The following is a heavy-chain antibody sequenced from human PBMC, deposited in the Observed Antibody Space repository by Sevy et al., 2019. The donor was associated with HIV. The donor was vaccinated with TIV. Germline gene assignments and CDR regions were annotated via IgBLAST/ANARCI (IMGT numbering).Heavy chain of an antibody. CDR2: IKSKTDGGTR. CDR3: SAGVVASDFDY. V-gene: IGHV3-15*01. D-gene: IGHD3-3*01. J-gene: IGHJ4*02. Sequence: GGSLRLSCLASGFTFKNAWMSWVRQTPGKGLEWVGRIKSKTDGGTRDFAAVVKGRFAITRDDSKNTVSLQMDNLRTEDTAIYYCSAGVVASDFDYWGQGILVTVSS. CDR1: GFTFKNAW.